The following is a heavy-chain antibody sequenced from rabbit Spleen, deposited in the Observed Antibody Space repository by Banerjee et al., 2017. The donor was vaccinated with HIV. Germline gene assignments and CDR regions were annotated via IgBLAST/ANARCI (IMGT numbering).Heavy chain of an antibody. V-gene: IGHV1S45*01. D-gene: IGHD1-1*01. CDR3: ARMSDYVSGRAIDL. CDR2: INASTGKP. Sequence: QEQLVESGGGLVQPEGSLTLTCKASGFSFSDRDVMCWVRQAPGKGLEWIACINASTGKPVYATWASGRFTISRTSSTTVTLRMTSLTAADTATYFCARMSDYVSGRAIDLWGQGTLVTVS. CDR1: GFSFSDRDV. J-gene: IGHJ3*01.